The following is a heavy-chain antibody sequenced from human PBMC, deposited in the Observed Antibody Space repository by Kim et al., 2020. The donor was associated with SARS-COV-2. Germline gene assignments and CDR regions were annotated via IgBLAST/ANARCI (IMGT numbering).Heavy chain of an antibody. CDR2: IYTSGST. Sequence: SETLSLTCTVSGGSISSGSYYWSWIRQPAGKGLEWIGRIYTSGSTNYNPSLKSRVTISVDTSKNQFSLKLSSVTAADTAVYYCARVVPAAIISYYYGMDVWGQGTTVTVSS. CDR3: ARVVPAAIISYYYGMDV. V-gene: IGHV4-61*02. CDR1: GGSISSGSYY. D-gene: IGHD2-2*02. J-gene: IGHJ6*02.